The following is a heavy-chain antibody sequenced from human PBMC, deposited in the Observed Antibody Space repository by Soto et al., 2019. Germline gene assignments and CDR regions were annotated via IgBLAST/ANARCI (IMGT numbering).Heavy chain of an antibody. Sequence: SETLSLTCAVSGGSISSGGYSWSWIRQPPGKGLEWIGYMYYSGNTYYNPSFKSRVAMSVDTPKNQFSLKLSSVTAEDTAVYYCARQAKRYHYDSTGYYLDYWGPGTLVTVSS. J-gene: IGHJ4*02. V-gene: IGHV4-61*08. D-gene: IGHD3-22*01. CDR3: ARQAKRYHYDSTGYYLDY. CDR2: MYYSGNT. CDR1: GGSISSGGYS.